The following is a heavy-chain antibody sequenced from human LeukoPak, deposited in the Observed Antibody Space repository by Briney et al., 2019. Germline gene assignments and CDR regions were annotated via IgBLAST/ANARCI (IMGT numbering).Heavy chain of an antibody. Sequence: GGSLRLSCAASGFTFSSYGMHWVRQAPGKGLEWVAVISYDGSNKYYADSVKGRFTISRDNSKNTLYLQMNSLRAEDTAVYYCAKEGSIWGQGTMVTVSS. CDR3: AKEGSI. J-gene: IGHJ3*02. V-gene: IGHV3-30*18. CDR1: GFTFSSYG. CDR2: ISYDGSNK. D-gene: IGHD2-15*01.